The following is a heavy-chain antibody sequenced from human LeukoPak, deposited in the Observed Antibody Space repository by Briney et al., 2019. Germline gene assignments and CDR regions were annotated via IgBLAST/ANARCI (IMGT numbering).Heavy chain of an antibody. CDR1: GGTFSSYA. V-gene: IGHV1-69*05. CDR3: ARGPDSPLKYFDY. Sequence: SVKVSCKASGGTFSSYAISWVRQAPGQGLEWMGGIIPIFGTVNYAQKFQGRVTITTDESTSTAYMELSSLRSEDTAVYYCARGPDSPLKYFDYWGQGTLVTVSS. J-gene: IGHJ4*02. CDR2: IIPIFGTV. D-gene: IGHD3-3*01.